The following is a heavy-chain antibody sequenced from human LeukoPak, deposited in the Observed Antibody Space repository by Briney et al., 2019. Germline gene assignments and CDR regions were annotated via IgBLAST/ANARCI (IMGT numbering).Heavy chain of an antibody. V-gene: IGHV3-30*18. D-gene: IGHD2-8*01. Sequence: GGSLRLYGVASGFTFSSYGMHWVRQGPGKGLEWVAVISYDGSNKYYAGSVKGRFTISRDNSKTTLYLQMNSLRAEDTAVYYCAKAPRLIPRYYMDVWGKGTTVTVSS. CDR2: ISYDGSNK. CDR1: GFTFSSYG. CDR3: AKAPRLIPRYYMDV. J-gene: IGHJ6*03.